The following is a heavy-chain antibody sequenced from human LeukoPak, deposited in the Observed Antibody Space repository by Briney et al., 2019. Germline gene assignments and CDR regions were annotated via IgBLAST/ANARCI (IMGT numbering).Heavy chain of an antibody. Sequence: GGSLRLSCAASGFTFNIAWMTWVRQALGKGLEWVAVIWYDGSNKYYADSVKGRFTISRDNSKNTLYLQMNSLRAEDTAVYYCAKDESYYYDSSGSDYWGQGTLVTVSS. CDR2: IWYDGSNK. CDR3: AKDESYYYDSSGSDY. D-gene: IGHD3-22*01. CDR1: GFTFNIAW. J-gene: IGHJ4*02. V-gene: IGHV3-33*06.